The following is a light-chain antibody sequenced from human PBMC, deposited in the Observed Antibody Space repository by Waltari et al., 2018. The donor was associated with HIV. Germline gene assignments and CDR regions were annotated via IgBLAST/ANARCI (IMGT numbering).Light chain of an antibody. Sequence: QSALTQPVSVSGSPGQSITMSCTGTSSDVGGYYLVSWYQQFPGKAPKLITYEVSKRPSGVSRRFSGSKSGNTASLTISGLQAEDEANYYCCSYAGSTTLMFGGGTKLTVL. J-gene: IGLJ3*02. V-gene: IGLV2-23*02. CDR1: SSDVGGYYL. CDR3: CSYAGSTTLM. CDR2: EVS.